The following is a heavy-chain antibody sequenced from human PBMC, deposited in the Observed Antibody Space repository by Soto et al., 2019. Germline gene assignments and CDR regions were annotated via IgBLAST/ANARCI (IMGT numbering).Heavy chain of an antibody. V-gene: IGHV1-24*01. CDR2: FDPEDGET. CDR3: ATPSSDYYDSSGYYISEFDY. D-gene: IGHD3-22*01. Sequence: ASVKVSCKVSGYTLTELSMHWVRQAPGKGLEWMGGFDPEDGETIYAQKFQGRVTMTEDTSTDTAYMELSSLRSEDTAVYYCATPSSDYYDSSGYYISEFDYWGQGTQVTVSS. CDR1: GYTLTELS. J-gene: IGHJ4*02.